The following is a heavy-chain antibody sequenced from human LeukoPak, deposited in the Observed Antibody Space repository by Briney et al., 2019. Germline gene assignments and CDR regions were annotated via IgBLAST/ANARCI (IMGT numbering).Heavy chain of an antibody. Sequence: PSETLSLTCAVSGYSISSGYYWGWIRQPPGKGLEWIGSISHSGSTYYNPSLKSQVTISVDMSKNQFSLKLSSVTAADTAVYYCARHGESGYSGYIDYWGQGTLVTVSS. V-gene: IGHV4-38-2*01. J-gene: IGHJ4*02. CDR1: GYSISSGYY. CDR2: ISHSGST. D-gene: IGHD5-12*01. CDR3: ARHGESGYSGYIDY.